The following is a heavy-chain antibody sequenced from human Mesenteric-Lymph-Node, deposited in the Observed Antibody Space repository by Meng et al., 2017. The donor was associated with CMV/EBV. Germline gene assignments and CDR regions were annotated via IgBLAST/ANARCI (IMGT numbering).Heavy chain of an antibody. CDR3: AREGDTLGDPPEY. J-gene: IGHJ4*02. V-gene: IGHV1-2*06. D-gene: IGHD3-10*01. Sequence: CKTSGYTFTGYYVHWVRQAPGQGLEWMGRINPNIGKTNYAQKFQDRVTMTGDTSINTAYMELNRLTSDDTAVYYCAREGDTLGDPPEYWGQGTLVTVSS. CDR2: INPNIGKT. CDR1: GYTFTGYY.